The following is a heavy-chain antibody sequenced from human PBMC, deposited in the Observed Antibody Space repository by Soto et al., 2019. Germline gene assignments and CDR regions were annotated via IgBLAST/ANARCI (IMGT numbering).Heavy chain of an antibody. D-gene: IGHD2-15*01. J-gene: IGHJ4*02. V-gene: IGHV3-11*01. CDR1: GFTFSDHY. CDR3: ARELGYCSSGRCYAAYDY. CDR2: ISSRGDTI. Sequence: QVQLVESGGGLVKPGGSLRLSCAASGFTFSDHYMTWVRQAPGKGLEWVSYISSRGDTIYYADSVKGRFTISRNNARNSLYLQMNSLRAEDTAVYYCARELGYCSSGRCYAAYDYWGRGTLVTVSS.